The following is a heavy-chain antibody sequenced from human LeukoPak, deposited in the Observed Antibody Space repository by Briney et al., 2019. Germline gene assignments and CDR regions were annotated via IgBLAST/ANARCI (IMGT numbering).Heavy chain of an antibody. Sequence: GGSLRLSCAASGFTFSSYGMHWVRQAPGKGLEWVAVISYDGSNKYYADSVKGRFTISRDNSKNTLYPQMNSLRAEDTAVYYCAKDKAHYYDSSGYFQHWGQGTLVTVSS. D-gene: IGHD3-22*01. CDR3: AKDKAHYYDSSGYFQH. CDR2: ISYDGSNK. CDR1: GFTFSSYG. V-gene: IGHV3-30*18. J-gene: IGHJ1*01.